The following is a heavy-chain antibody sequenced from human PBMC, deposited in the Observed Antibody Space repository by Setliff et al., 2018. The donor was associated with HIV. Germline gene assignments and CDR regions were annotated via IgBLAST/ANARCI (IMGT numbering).Heavy chain of an antibody. CDR3: ARRERYYDILTGRVSDGFDI. D-gene: IGHD3-9*01. J-gene: IGHJ3*02. Sequence: SETLSLTCTVSGGSISSGRYFWSWIRQPAGKGLEWIGHIYTSGSTNYNPSLKSRVTTSVDTSKNHFSLRLSSVTAADTAVYYCARRERYYDILTGRVSDGFDIWGQGTMVTVSS. CDR2: IYTSGST. CDR1: GGSISSGRYF. V-gene: IGHV4-61*09.